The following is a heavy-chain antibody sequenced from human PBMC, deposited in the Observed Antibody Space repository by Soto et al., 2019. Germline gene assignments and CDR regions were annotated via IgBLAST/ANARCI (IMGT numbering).Heavy chain of an antibody. CDR3: ARDWLRYYFDY. Sequence: LRLSCAASGFTFSSYAMHWVRQAPGKGLEWVAVISYDGSNKYYADSVKGRFTISRDNSKNTLYLQMSSLRAEDTAVYYCARDWLRYYFDYWGQGTLVTVSS. V-gene: IGHV3-30-3*01. J-gene: IGHJ4*02. CDR2: ISYDGSNK. D-gene: IGHD5-12*01. CDR1: GFTFSSYA.